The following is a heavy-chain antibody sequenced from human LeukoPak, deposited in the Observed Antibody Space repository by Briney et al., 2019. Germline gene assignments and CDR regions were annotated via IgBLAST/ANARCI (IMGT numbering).Heavy chain of an antibody. D-gene: IGHD5-12*01. CDR3: ATPERGYSGYDFGS. CDR1: GYTFTGYY. V-gene: IGHV1-2*02. J-gene: IGHJ4*02. Sequence: EASVKVSCKASGYTFTGYYMHWVRQAPGQGLEWMGWINPNSGGTNYAQKFQGRVTMTRDTSISTAYMELSRLRSDDTAVYYCATPERGYSGYDFGSWGQGTLVTVSS. CDR2: INPNSGGT.